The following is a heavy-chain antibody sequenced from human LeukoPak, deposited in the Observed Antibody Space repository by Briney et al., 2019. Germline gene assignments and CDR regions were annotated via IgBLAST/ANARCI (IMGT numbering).Heavy chain of an antibody. V-gene: IGHV4-39*07. CDR2: IYYSGST. Sequence: SETLSLTCTVSGGSISSSSYYWGWIRQPPGKGLEWIGSIYYSGSTYYNPSLKSRVTISVDTSKNQFSLKLSSVTAADTAVYYCARDGGYYYDSTAYFDYWGQGTLVTVSS. D-gene: IGHD3-22*01. J-gene: IGHJ4*02. CDR1: GGSISSSSYY. CDR3: ARDGGYYYDSTAYFDY.